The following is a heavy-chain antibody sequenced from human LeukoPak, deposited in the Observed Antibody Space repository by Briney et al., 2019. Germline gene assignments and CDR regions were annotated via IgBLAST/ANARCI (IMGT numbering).Heavy chain of an antibody. CDR1: GFTVSSNY. D-gene: IGHD1-26*01. V-gene: IGHV3-53*01. J-gene: IGHJ4*02. CDR3: ARGSGSH. Sequence: PGGSLRLSCATSGFTVSSNYMSWVRQAPGKGLEWVSITYSGGSTYNADSVKGRFTISRDNSKNTLHLQMNSLRAEDTAVYYCARGSGSHWGQGTLLTVSS. CDR2: TYSGGST.